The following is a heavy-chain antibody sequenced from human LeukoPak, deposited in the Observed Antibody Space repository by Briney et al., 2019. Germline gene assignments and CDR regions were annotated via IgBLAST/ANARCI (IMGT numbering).Heavy chain of an antibody. CDR2: TYYRSKWHN. CDR1: GDSVSSKSAT. D-gene: IGHD2-15*01. J-gene: IGHJ5*02. V-gene: IGHV6-1*01. Sequence: SQTLSLTCAISGDSVSSKSATWNWIRQSPSRGLEWLGRTYYRSKWHNNFAVSVRSRITINPDTSRNQFSLKLSSVTAADTAVYYCARDLLATGENLFDPWGQGTLVTVSS. CDR3: ARDLLATGENLFDP.